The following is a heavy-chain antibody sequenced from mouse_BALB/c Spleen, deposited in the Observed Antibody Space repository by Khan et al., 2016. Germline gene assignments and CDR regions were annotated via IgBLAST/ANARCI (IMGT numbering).Heavy chain of an antibody. CDR1: GYSITSDYA. Sequence: EVQLQESGPGLVKPSQSLSLTCTVTGYSITSDYAWNWIRQFPGNKLEWMGYISYSGSTSYNPSLKSRISITRDTSKNQFFLQLNSVTTEDTATYYCARAPPGWYCDVWGAGTTVTVSS. J-gene: IGHJ1*01. CDR2: ISYSGST. V-gene: IGHV3-2*02. CDR3: ARAPPGWYCDV.